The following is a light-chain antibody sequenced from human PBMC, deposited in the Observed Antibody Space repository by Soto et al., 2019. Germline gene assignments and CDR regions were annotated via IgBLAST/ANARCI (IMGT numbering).Light chain of an antibody. V-gene: IGLV2-14*01. CDR3: RSYTSSSTLGNV. CDR2: EVS. CDR1: SSDVGGYNY. J-gene: IGLJ1*01. Sequence: QSALTQPASVSGSPGQSITISCTATSSDVGGYNYVSWYQQHPGKAPKLMIYEVSNRPSGVSNRFSGSKSATTASLTISGLQAEDEADYYCRSYTSSSTLGNVFGTGTKVTVL.